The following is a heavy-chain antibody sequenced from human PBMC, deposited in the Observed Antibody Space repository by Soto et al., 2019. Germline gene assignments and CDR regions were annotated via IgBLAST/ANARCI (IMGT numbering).Heavy chain of an antibody. J-gene: IGHJ4*02. Sequence: QLQLQESGPGLVKSSETLSLTCTVSGGSISSSTYYWAWIRQPPGKGLEWIGTISNRGRTFYNPSLQSRVTVSVDTSKNQFSLRLKSVAAADTAVYYCARHGGVGSVGNYGGFDYWAQGTLVTVSS. CDR1: GGSISSSTYY. D-gene: IGHD2-8*02. CDR3: ARHGGVGSVGNYGGFDY. CDR2: ISNRGRT. V-gene: IGHV4-39*01.